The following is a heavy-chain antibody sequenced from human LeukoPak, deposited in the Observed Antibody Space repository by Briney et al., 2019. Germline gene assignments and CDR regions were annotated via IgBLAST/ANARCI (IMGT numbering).Heavy chain of an antibody. J-gene: IGHJ4*02. CDR3: ARVRMVRGVILKGYFDY. V-gene: IGHV4-59*01. CDR1: GGSISSYY. CDR2: IYYSRST. D-gene: IGHD3-10*01. Sequence: SETLSLTCTVSGGSISSYYWSWIRQPPGKGLEWIWYIYYSRSTNYNPSLKSRVTISVDTSKNQFSLKLSSVTAADTAVYYCARVRMVRGVILKGYFDYWGQGTLVTVSS.